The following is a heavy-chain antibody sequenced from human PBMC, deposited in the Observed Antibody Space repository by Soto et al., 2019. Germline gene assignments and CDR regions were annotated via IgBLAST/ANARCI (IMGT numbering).Heavy chain of an antibody. J-gene: IGHJ3*02. CDR1: GYTFTSYA. D-gene: IGHD3-3*01. CDR2: INAGNGNT. V-gene: IGHV1-3*01. CDR3: ARDSITIFGVVITQISDAFDI. Sequence: QVQLVQSGAEVKKPGASVKVSCKASGYTFTSYAMHWVRQAPGQRVEWMGWINAGNGNTKYSQKFQGRVTITRDTSASTAYMELSSLRSEDTAVYYCARDSITIFGVVITQISDAFDIWGQGTMVTVSS.